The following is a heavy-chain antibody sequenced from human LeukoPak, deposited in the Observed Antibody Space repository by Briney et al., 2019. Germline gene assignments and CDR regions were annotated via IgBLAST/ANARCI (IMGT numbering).Heavy chain of an antibody. V-gene: IGHV1-58*02. CDR1: GFTFSTSA. Sequence: ASVKVSCKASGFTFSTSAMQWVRQARGQRLEWIGWIAVDSGDTNYAQKFKERVTNTRDMSTGTAYMELSSLTSEDTAVYYCAADLCSGGSCYPHAFDIWGQGTMVTVSS. CDR2: IAVDSGDT. CDR3: AADLCSGGSCYPHAFDI. J-gene: IGHJ3*02. D-gene: IGHD2-15*01.